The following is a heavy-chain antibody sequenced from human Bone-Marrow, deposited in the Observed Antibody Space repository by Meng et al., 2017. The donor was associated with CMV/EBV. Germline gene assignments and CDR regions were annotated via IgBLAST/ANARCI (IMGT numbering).Heavy chain of an antibody. CDR2: INPSGGST. Sequence: GESLKISCKASGYTFTSYYMHWVRQAPGQGLEWMGIINPSGGSTSYAQKFQGRVTMTRDTSTSTVYMELSSLRSEDTAVYYCARAKTYCSGGSCYPILVDYWGQGTLVTVSS. J-gene: IGHJ4*02. V-gene: IGHV1-46*01. D-gene: IGHD2-15*01. CDR3: ARAKTYCSGGSCYPILVDY. CDR1: GYTFTSYY.